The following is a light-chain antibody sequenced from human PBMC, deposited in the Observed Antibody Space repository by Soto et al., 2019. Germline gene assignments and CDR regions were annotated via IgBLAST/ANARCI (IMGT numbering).Light chain of an antibody. V-gene: IGKV3-15*01. CDR3: QQYDNWSPCT. CDR2: DTS. CDR1: QSVSRF. J-gene: IGKJ2*02. Sequence: EIVMTQSPATLSVSPGERVTLSCRASQSVSRFLAWYQQRPGQAPRLLIYDTSTRDTGVPARFSGSGSGTKFSLTISSLQAEDVAVYYCQQYDNWSPCTFGQGTKLEVK.